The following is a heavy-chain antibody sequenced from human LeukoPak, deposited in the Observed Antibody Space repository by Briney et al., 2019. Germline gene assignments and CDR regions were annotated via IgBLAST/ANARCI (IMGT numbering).Heavy chain of an antibody. CDR3: ARDRAVHYDSSGYYEWPYDAFDI. J-gene: IGHJ3*02. Sequence: GGSLRLSCAASGFTFSSYGMHWVRQAPGKGLEWVAVIWYDGSNKYYADSVKGRFTISRDNSKNTLYLQMNSLRAEDTAVYYCARDRAVHYDSSGYYEWPYDAFDIWGQGTMVTVSS. V-gene: IGHV3-33*01. CDR1: GFTFSSYG. D-gene: IGHD3-22*01. CDR2: IWYDGSNK.